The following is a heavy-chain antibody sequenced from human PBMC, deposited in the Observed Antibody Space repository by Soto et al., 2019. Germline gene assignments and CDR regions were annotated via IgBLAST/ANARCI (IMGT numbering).Heavy chain of an antibody. Sequence: PGGSLRLSCAASGFTFSSYWMSWVRQAPFKGLEWVANIKQDGSEKYYVDSVKGRFTISRDNAKNSLYLQMNSLRAEDTAVYYCASLTRPYYYDSSGPYYFDYWGQGTLVTVSS. V-gene: IGHV3-7*01. CDR1: GFTFSSYW. J-gene: IGHJ4*02. CDR3: ASLTRPYYYDSSGPYYFDY. D-gene: IGHD3-22*01. CDR2: IKQDGSEK.